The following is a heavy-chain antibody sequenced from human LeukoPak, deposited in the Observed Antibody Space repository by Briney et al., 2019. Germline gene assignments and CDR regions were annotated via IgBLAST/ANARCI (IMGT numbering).Heavy chain of an antibody. CDR3: ARVVATTHYYYGMDV. D-gene: IGHD5-12*01. CDR1: GGTFSSYA. J-gene: IGHJ6*04. CDR2: IIPIFGTA. Sequence: ASVKVSCKASGGTFSSYAISWVRQAPGQGLEWMGGIIPIFGTANYAQKFQGRVTITADKSTSTAYMELSSLRSEDTAVYYCARVVATTHYYYGMDVWGKGTTVTVSS. V-gene: IGHV1-69*06.